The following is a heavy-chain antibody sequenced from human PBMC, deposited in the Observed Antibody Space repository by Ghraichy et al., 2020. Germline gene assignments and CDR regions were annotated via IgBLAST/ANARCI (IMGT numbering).Heavy chain of an antibody. CDR2: ISSSSDSM. D-gene: IGHD4-17*01. Sequence: GGSLRLSCAASGFSFSSHSMNWVRQAPGKGLEWISHISSSSDSMYYADSVKGRFTISRDNAKNSLYLQMNSLRDEDTAVYYCARDDDTVTTNGYYGMGVWGQGTTVTVSS. V-gene: IGHV3-48*02. J-gene: IGHJ6*02. CDR3: ARDDDTVTTNGYYGMGV. CDR1: GFSFSSHS.